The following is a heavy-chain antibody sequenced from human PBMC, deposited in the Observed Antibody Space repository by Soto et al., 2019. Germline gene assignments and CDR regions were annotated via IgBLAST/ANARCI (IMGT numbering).Heavy chain of an antibody. Sequence: SVKVSCKASGGTFTNYAFSWVRQAPGQGLEWMGGIIPVFGTPDYAQKFQGRVTITADESTRTASMELSSLRSDDTAVYYCARERSVGYCITTTCHQPFYYYAIDVWGQGTTVTVYS. D-gene: IGHD2-2*01. CDR1: GGTFTNYA. J-gene: IGHJ6*02. CDR2: IIPVFGTP. V-gene: IGHV1-69*13. CDR3: ARERSVGYCITTTCHQPFYYYAIDV.